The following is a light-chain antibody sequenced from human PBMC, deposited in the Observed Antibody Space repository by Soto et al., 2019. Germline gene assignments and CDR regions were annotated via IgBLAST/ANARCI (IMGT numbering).Light chain of an antibody. CDR1: QSVLYSSNNKNC. Sequence: DIVMTQSPDSLAVSLGERATINCKSSQSVLYSSNNKNCLAWYQQRPGQPPNLLIYWASTRESGVPDRFSGSGSGTDFTLTISSMQAEDVAVYYCQQCYTTPFAFGPGTKVDXK. V-gene: IGKV4-1*01. J-gene: IGKJ3*01. CDR2: WAS. CDR3: QQCYTTPFA.